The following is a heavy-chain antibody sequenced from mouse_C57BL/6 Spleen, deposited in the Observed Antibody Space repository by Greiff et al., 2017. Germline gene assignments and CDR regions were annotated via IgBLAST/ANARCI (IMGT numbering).Heavy chain of an antibody. CDR3: ARDKDPYFDV. V-gene: IGHV3-6*01. Sequence: VQLQQSGPGLVKPSQSLSLTCSVTGYSITSGYYWNWIRQFPGNKLEWMGYISYDGSNNYNPSLKNRISITRDTSKNQFFLKLNSVTTEDTATYYCARDKDPYFDVWGTGTTVTVSS. CDR1: GYSITSGYY. CDR2: ISYDGSN. D-gene: IGHD1-3*01. J-gene: IGHJ1*03.